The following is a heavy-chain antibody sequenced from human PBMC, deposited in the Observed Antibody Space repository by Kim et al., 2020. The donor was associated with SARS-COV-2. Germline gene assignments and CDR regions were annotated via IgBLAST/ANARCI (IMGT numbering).Heavy chain of an antibody. V-gene: IGHV4-59*01. CDR1: GGSISSYY. J-gene: IGHJ6*02. Sequence: SETLSLTCTVSGGSISSYYWSWIRQPPGKGLEWIGYIYYSGSTNYNPSLKSRVTISVDTSKNQFSLKLSSVTAADTAVYYCARAAYGMDVWGQGTTVTVSS. CDR2: IYYSGST. CDR3: ARAAYGMDV.